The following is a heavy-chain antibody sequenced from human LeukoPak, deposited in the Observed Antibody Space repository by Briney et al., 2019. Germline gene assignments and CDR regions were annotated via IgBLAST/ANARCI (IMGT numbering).Heavy chain of an antibody. CDR1: GFTFSSYS. V-gene: IGHV3-21*01. D-gene: IGHD3-22*01. J-gene: IGHJ4*02. CDR2: ISSSSSYI. CDR3: ARAVKYYYDSSGYYYNR. Sequence: GGSLRLSCAASGFTFSSYSMNWVRQAPGKGLEWVSSISSSSSYIYYADSVKGRFTISRDNAKNSLYLQMNSLRAEDTAVYYCARAVKYYYDSSGYYYNRWGQGTLVTASS.